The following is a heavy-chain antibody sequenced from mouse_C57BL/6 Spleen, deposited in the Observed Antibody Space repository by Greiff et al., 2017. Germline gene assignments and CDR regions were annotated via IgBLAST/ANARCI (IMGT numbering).Heavy chain of an antibody. D-gene: IGHD4-1*01. CDR3: ARDRGTGTGAMDY. V-gene: IGHV3-6*01. CDR2: ISYDGSN. CDR1: GYSITSGYY. J-gene: IGHJ4*01. Sequence: EVKLEESGPGLVKPSQSLSLTCSVTGYSITSGYYWNWIRQFPGNKLEWMGYISYDGSNNYNPSLKNRISITRDTSKNQFFLKLNSVTTEDTATYYCARDRGTGTGAMDYWGQGTSVTVSS.